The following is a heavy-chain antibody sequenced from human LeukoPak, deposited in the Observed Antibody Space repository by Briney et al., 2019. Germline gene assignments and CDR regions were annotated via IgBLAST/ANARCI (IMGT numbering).Heavy chain of an antibody. V-gene: IGHV1-69*05. CDR1: GGTSSSYA. Sequence: GASVKVSCKASGGTSSSYAISWVRQAPGQGLEWMGRIIPIFGTANYAQKFQGRVTITTDESTSTAYMELSSLRSEDTAVYYCAVSQQWLVHFDYWGQGTLVTVSS. J-gene: IGHJ4*02. CDR2: IIPIFGTA. CDR3: AVSQQWLVHFDY. D-gene: IGHD6-19*01.